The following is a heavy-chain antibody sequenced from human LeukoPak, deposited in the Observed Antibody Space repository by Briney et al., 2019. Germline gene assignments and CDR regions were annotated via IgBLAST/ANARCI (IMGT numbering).Heavy chain of an antibody. J-gene: IGHJ4*02. CDR1: GLTFRSYW. CDR3: ARDSFWSGYYPFDY. CDR2: VNSDGSST. Sequence: GGSLRLSCAASGLTFRSYWIHWVRQDPGKGLVWISRVNSDGSSTFYADSVKGRFTISRDNAKNTVYLQMNSLRAEDTAVYYCARDSFWSGYYPFDYWGQGILVTVSS. V-gene: IGHV3-74*01. D-gene: IGHD3-3*01.